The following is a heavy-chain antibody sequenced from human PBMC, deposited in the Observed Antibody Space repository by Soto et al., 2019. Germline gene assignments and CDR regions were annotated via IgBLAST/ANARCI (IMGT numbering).Heavy chain of an antibody. D-gene: IGHD5-18*01. V-gene: IGHV6-1*01. CDR3: ARDKDSGAYHGYPHRGENYYGMDV. CDR2: TYYRSKWYN. Sequence: SQTLSLTCAISGDSVSSQSVAWNWIRQSPSRGLEWLGRTYYRSKWYNDYALSVKSRMTINSDTSKNQFSLQLYSVTPEDAAVYYCARDKDSGAYHGYPHRGENYYGMDVWGQGATVTVSS. CDR1: GDSVSSQSVA. J-gene: IGHJ6*02.